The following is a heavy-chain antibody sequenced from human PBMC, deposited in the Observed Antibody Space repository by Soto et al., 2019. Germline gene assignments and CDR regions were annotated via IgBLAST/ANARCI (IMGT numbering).Heavy chain of an antibody. D-gene: IGHD2-15*01. J-gene: IGHJ6*02. V-gene: IGHV3-74*01. CDR1: GFTFSSYW. Sequence: EVQLVESGGGLVQPGGSLRLSCAASGFTFSSYWMHWVRQAPGKGLVWVSRMNSDGSSISYVDSVKGRFTISRDNAKNTLYLQMNSLRVEDTALYYCAKSASYYYQNAMDVWGQGTTVTVSS. CDR2: MNSDGSSI. CDR3: AKSASYYYQNAMDV.